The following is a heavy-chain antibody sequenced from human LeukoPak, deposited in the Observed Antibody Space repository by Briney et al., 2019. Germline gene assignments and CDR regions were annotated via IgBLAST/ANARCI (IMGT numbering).Heavy chain of an antibody. D-gene: IGHD6-13*01. CDR3: AREPPNVFVAAAGTAYFDY. V-gene: IGHV7-4-1*02. CDR1: GYTSTSYA. CDR2: INTNTGNP. Sequence: ASVKVSCKASGYTSTSYAMNWVRQAPGQGLEWMGWINTNTGNPTYAQGFTGRFVFSLDTSVSTAYLQISSLKAEDTAVYYCAREPPNVFVAAAGTAYFDYWGQGTLVTVSS. J-gene: IGHJ4*02.